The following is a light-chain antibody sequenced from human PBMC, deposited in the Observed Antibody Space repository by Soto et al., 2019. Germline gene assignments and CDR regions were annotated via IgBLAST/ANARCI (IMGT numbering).Light chain of an antibody. J-gene: IGKJ5*01. CDR2: DAS. CDR3: QQRSNWIT. CDR1: ESIDSY. V-gene: IGKV3-11*01. Sequence: EVVLTQSPATLSLSPGERATLSCRASESIDSYLAWYQQKPGQAPRLLIYDASNRATGTPARFGGSGSGTDFTLTISSLEPDDFAVYYCQQRSNWITFGQGTRLEIE.